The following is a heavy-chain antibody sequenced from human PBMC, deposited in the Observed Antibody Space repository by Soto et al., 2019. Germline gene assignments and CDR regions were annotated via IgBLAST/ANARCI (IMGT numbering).Heavy chain of an antibody. CDR2: IYPGDSDT. D-gene: IGHD3-22*01. V-gene: IGHV5-51*01. J-gene: IGHJ4*02. Sequence: GESLKISCKGSGYSFTSYWIGWVRQMPGKGLEWMGIIYPGDSDTRYSPSFQGQVTISADKSISTAYLQWSSLKASDTAMYSCASKIYDKGFDYSGQGTLVTVSA. CDR3: ASKIYDKGFDY. CDR1: GYSFTSYW.